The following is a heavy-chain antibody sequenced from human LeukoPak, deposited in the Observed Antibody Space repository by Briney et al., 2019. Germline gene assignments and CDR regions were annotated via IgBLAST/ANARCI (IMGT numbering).Heavy chain of an antibody. J-gene: IGHJ4*02. CDR2: IYYSGSK. D-gene: IGHD2-2*01. V-gene: IGHV4-30-4*01. Sequence: SQTLSLTCTVSGGSINSGDYYWSWIRQPPGKFLEWIGYIYYSGSKYYNPSLKSRVTMSVDTSKNQFSLKLSSVTAPDTAVYYCARDKVGHFDYWGQGTLVTVSS. CDR1: GGSINSGDYY. CDR3: ARDKVGHFDY.